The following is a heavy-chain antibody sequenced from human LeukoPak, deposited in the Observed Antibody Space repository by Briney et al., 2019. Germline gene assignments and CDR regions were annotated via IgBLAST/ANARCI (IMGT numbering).Heavy chain of an antibody. V-gene: IGHV4-59*08. J-gene: IGHJ1*01. CDR2: IYYSGST. CDR1: GGSISSYY. Sequence: PSETLSLTCTVSGGSISSYYWSWVRQPPGKGLEWIGYIYYSGSTNYNPSLKSRVTISVDTSKNQFSLKLSSVTAADTAVYYCARSYSSSPEYFQHWGQGTLVTVSS. CDR3: ARSYSSSPEYFQH. D-gene: IGHD6-13*01.